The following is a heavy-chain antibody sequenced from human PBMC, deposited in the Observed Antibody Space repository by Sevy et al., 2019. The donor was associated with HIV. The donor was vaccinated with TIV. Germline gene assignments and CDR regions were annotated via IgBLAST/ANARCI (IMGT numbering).Heavy chain of an antibody. CDR1: GFTFSSYW. CDR2: IKQDGSEK. J-gene: IGHJ6*03. V-gene: IGHV3-7*03. Sequence: GGSLRLSCAASGFTFSSYWMSWVRQAPGKGLEWVAHIKQDGSEKYYVDSVKGRFTISRDNAKNSLYLQMNSLRAEDTAVYYCAREEAGTPYYYYYYMDVWGKGTTVTVSS. D-gene: IGHD6-19*01. CDR3: AREEAGTPYYYYYYMDV.